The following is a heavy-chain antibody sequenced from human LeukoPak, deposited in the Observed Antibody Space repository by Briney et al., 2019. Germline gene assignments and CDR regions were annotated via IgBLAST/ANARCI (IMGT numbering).Heavy chain of an antibody. V-gene: IGHV3-23*01. D-gene: IGHD3-22*01. CDR2: TGTSGDTT. CDR1: GFTFNNYA. CDR3: AKVTHYDSPHFDY. J-gene: IGHJ4*02. Sequence: GGSLRLSCAASGFTFNNYAMSWVRQAPGKGLEWVSGTGTSGDTTYYADSVKGRFTISRDNSKNTLYLQMNSLRAEDTAVYYCAKVTHYDSPHFDYWGQGTLVTVSS.